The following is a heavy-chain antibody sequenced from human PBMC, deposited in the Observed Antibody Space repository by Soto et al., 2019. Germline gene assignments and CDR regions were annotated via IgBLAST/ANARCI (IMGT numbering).Heavy chain of an antibody. CDR2: IYPDDSDS. Sequence: GESLKISCKVSGYSFTNYWIGWVRQMPGKGLEWMAIIYPDDSDSRYSPSFQGQVTISADKSISTAYLQWSSLKASDTAIYYCVATYGDYLDYWGQGTLVTVSS. V-gene: IGHV5-51*01. J-gene: IGHJ4*02. CDR1: GYSFTNYW. D-gene: IGHD4-17*01. CDR3: VATYGDYLDY.